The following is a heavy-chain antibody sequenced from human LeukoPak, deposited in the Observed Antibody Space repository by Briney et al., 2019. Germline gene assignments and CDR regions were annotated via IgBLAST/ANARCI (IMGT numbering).Heavy chain of an antibody. J-gene: IGHJ5*02. CDR1: GGSFSGYY. V-gene: IGHV4-34*01. CDR3: ARRWRQQLVDCWFDP. D-gene: IGHD6-13*01. CDR2: INHSGST. Sequence: PSETLSLTCAVYGGSFSGYYWSWIHQPPGKGLEWIGEINHSGSTNYNPSLKSRVTISVDTSKNQFSLKLSSVTAADTAVYYCARRWRQQLVDCWFDPWGQGTLVTVSS.